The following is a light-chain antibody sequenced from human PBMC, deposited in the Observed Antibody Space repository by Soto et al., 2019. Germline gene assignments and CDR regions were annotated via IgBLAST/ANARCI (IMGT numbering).Light chain of an antibody. Sequence: IVLTQSPGTLSLSPGERATLSCRASQSVSSSYLAWYQQKPGQAPRLLIYGASSRATGIPDRFSGSGSGTDFTLTISRLESEDFAVYYCQQYGSSPPAFTFGPGTKVDIK. J-gene: IGKJ3*01. V-gene: IGKV3-20*01. CDR1: QSVSSSY. CDR3: QQYGSSPPAFT. CDR2: GAS.